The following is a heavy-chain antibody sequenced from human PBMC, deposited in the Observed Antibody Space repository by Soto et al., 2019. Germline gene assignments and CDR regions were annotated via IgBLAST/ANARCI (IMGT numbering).Heavy chain of an antibody. CDR1: GYSLSALS. CDR3: ATDTGFYSDAFDI. V-gene: IGHV1-24*01. Sequence: ASVKVSCKVSGYSLSALSMHWVRQAPGRGLEWMGGFDPDDNERLYAQRFQGRVTMTEDTSTDTAYIELTSLQSDDTAVYYCATDTGFYSDAFDIWGQGTMVTVS. CDR2: FDPDDNER. D-gene: IGHD2-15*01. J-gene: IGHJ3*02.